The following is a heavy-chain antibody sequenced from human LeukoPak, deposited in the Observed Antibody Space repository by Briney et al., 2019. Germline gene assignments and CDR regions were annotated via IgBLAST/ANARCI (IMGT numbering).Heavy chain of an antibody. CDR1: GFTFSSHW. CDR3: ARGGAYGSGTYNYFDY. Sequence: GGSLRLSFAASGFTFSSHWMHWVRQAPGKGLVWVSRINSDGRSSSPSYADSVKGRFTISRDNAKNTLYLQVNSLRVEDTAVYYCARGGAYGSGTYNYFDYWGQGTLVTVSS. D-gene: IGHD3-10*01. J-gene: IGHJ4*02. CDR2: INSDGRSSSP. V-gene: IGHV3-74*01.